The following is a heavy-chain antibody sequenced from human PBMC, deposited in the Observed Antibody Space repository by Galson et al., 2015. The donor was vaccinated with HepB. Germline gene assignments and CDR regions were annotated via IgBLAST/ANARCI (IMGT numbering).Heavy chain of an antibody. D-gene: IGHD2-2*01. CDR1: GGSISSSSYY. J-gene: IGHJ5*02. CDR3: ARHQLGYCSSTSCPGWFDP. Sequence: SESLSLTCTVSGGSISSSSYYWGWIRQPPGKGLEWIGSIYYSGSTYYNPSLKSRVTISVDTSKNQFSLKLSSVTAADTAVYYCARHQLGYCSSTSCPGWFDPWGQGTLVTVSS. V-gene: IGHV4-39*01. CDR2: IYYSGST.